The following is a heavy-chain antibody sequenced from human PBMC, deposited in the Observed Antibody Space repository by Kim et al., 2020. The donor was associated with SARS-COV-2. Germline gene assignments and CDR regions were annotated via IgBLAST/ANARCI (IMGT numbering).Heavy chain of an antibody. CDR1: GFTFSNAW. CDR2: IRSKTDGGTT. CDR3: ATGGSYYDY. Sequence: GGSLRLSCAASGFTFSNAWMTWVRQAPGKGLDWVGHIRSKTDGGTTDDAAPVKGRFTISRDDSQNTLYLQMNSLKTEDTGVYYCATGGSYYDYWGQGTLLTVSP. D-gene: IGHD1-26*01. J-gene: IGHJ4*02. V-gene: IGHV3-15*01.